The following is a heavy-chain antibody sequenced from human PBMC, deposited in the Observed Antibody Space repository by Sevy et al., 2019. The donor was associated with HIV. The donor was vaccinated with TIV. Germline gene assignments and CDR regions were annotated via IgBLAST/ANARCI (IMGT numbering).Heavy chain of an antibody. CDR1: GFRFSDYS. CDR3: VTRGGLVGATDFDY. Sequence: GGSLRLSCAASGFRFSDYSMHWVRQAPGKGLEYVSLISGNGGSTYYADSVKGRFTISRDNFKKTLYLQMSSLRAEDTAVYYCVTRGGLVGATDFDYWGQGTRVTVSS. CDR2: ISGNGGST. J-gene: IGHJ4*02. V-gene: IGHV3-64D*06. D-gene: IGHD1-26*01.